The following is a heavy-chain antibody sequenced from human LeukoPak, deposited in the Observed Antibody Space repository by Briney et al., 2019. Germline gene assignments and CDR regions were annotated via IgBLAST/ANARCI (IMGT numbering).Heavy chain of an antibody. J-gene: IGHJ4*02. CDR3: ARLPTGGKWGIDY. CDR2: IYYSGST. D-gene: IGHD3-16*01. V-gene: IGHV4-59*08. CDR1: GGSISSYY. Sequence: SETLSLTCTVSGGSISSYYWSWIRQPPGKGLEWIGYIYYSGSTNYNPSLKSRVTISVDTSKHHFSLKLSSVTAADTAVYYCARLPTGGKWGIDYWGQGTLVTVSS.